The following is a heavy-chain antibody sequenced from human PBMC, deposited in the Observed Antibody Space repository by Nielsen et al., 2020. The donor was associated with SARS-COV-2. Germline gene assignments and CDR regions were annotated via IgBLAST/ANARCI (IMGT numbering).Heavy chain of an antibody. CDR2: IIPIFGTA. D-gene: IGHD4-17*01. CDR3: AKRSTRKSTVTTSYYYGMDV. J-gene: IGHJ6*02. V-gene: IGHV1-69*01. Sequence: WVRQAPGQGLEWMGGIIPIFGTANYAQKFQGRVTITADESTSTAYMELSSLRSEDTAVYYCAKRSTRKSTVTTSYYYGMDVWGQGTTVTVSS.